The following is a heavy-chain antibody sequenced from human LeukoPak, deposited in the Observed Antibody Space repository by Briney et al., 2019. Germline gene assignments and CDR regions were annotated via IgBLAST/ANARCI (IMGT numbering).Heavy chain of an antibody. CDR2: ISGSGGTT. J-gene: IGHJ4*02. CDR1: GFTFNNYA. V-gene: IGHV3-23*01. D-gene: IGHD6-19*01. Sequence: GGSLRLSCAASGFTFNNYAMNWVRQAPGKGLEWVSVISGSGGTTYYADSVKGRFTISRDSSKNTLYLQMNSLRAEDTAVYYCARVHSSGWYNLDYFDYWGQGTLVTVSS. CDR3: ARVHSSGWYNLDYFDY.